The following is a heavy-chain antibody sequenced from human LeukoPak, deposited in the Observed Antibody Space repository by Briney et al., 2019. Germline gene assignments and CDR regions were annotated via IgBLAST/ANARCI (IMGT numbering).Heavy chain of an antibody. CDR3: AKDWHILTGRNCFDP. V-gene: IGHV1-18*01. D-gene: IGHD3-9*01. CDR2: CTSYNGDT. Sequence: SSVKVSCKASGYTFNNYGISWVRQAPGQGLEWMGWCTSYNGDTNYAQKFQGRVTMRTDTSTSTAYMELRSLRFDDTAIYYCAKDWHILTGRNCFDPWGQGTLVTVSS. J-gene: IGHJ5*02. CDR1: GYTFNNYG.